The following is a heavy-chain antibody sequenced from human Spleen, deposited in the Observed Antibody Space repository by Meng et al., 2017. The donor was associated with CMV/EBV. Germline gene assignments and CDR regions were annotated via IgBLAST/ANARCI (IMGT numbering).Heavy chain of an antibody. V-gene: IGHV1-46*01. Sequence: CKAIGYTFTSYYQHWVRQAPGQGREWMGMIDPSGGSTHFAQKFQGRVTVTRDTSTSTVFMELSSLRSDDTAVYYCARDMKGFGYFDFWGQGTLVTVSS. CDR1: GYTFTSYY. CDR2: IDPSGGST. CDR3: ARDMKGFGYFDF. J-gene: IGHJ4*02. D-gene: IGHD3-10*01.